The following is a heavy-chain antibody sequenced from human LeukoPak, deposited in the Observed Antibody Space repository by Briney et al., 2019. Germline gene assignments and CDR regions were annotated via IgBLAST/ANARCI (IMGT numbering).Heavy chain of an antibody. CDR1: GYTFTSYD. CDR2: MNPNSGNT. Sequence: HWASVKVSCKASGYTFTSYDINWVRQATGQGLEWMGWMNPNSGNTGYAQKFQGRVTITRNTSISTAYMELSSLRSEDTAVYYCARVPRSLRFLEWLPQGPYYYYYYMDVWGKGTTVTVSS. V-gene: IGHV1-8*03. CDR3: ARVPRSLRFLEWLPQGPYYYYYYMDV. D-gene: IGHD3-3*01. J-gene: IGHJ6*03.